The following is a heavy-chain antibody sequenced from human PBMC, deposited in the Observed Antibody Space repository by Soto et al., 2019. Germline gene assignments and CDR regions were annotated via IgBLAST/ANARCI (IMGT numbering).Heavy chain of an antibody. CDR1: GFTFSSYA. J-gene: IGHJ4*02. CDR2: VSGSGGST. D-gene: IGHD3-22*01. Sequence: EVQLLESGGGLVQPGGSLRLSCEVSGFTFSSYAMTWVRQAPGKGLEWVSGVSGSGGSTYYADSVKGRFTISRDNSKNPLYLQMNSLRAEDTAVYYCAKGGGDRSGYYYYDCWGQGTLVTVSS. V-gene: IGHV3-23*01. CDR3: AKGGGDRSGYYYYDC.